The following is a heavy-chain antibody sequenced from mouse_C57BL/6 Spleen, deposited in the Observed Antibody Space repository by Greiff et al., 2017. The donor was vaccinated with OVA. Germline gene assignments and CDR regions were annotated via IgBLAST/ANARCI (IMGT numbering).Heavy chain of an antibody. CDR1: GFTFSSYA. CDR2: ISDGGSYT. J-gene: IGHJ2*01. Sequence: EVKLVESGGGLVKPGGSLKLSCAASGFTFSSYAMSWVRQTPEKRLEWVATISDGGSYTYYPDNVKGRFTISRDNAKNNLYLQMSHLKSEDTAMYYCARDWDYDYDGVYYFDYWGQGTTLTVSS. D-gene: IGHD2-4*01. CDR3: ARDWDYDYDGVYYFDY. V-gene: IGHV5-4*01.